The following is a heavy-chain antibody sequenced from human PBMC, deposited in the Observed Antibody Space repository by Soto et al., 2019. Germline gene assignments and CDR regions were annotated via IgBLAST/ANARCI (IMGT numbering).Heavy chain of an antibody. J-gene: IGHJ3*02. CDR1: GFSLSTSGVA. CDR2: MYWYDDK. V-gene: IGHV2-5*01. D-gene: IGHD1-1*01. Sequence: ITLKESGPTLVKPTQTLPLTCTFSGFSLSTSGVAVGWIRQPPGKALEWLALMYWYDDKRYSPSLKSRHTNTKDTSKNLVVLTMTYMDPVEKATYYCVHRRRACLQGWGACDIWGQGTMVTVSS. CDR3: VHRRRACLQGWGACDI.